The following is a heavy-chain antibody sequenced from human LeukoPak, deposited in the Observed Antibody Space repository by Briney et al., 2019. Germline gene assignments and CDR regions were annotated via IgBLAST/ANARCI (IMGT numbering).Heavy chain of an antibody. V-gene: IGHV3-53*01. J-gene: IGHJ4*02. CDR3: AKVKGWYGEGYFDY. D-gene: IGHD3-10*01. Sequence: GGSLRLSCAASGFAVSSNYMNWVRQAPGKGLEWVSVIYSDGRTYYADSVKGRFTISRDISKNTLFLEMNSLRAEDTAVYYCAKVKGWYGEGYFDYWGQGTLVTVSS. CDR2: IYSDGRT. CDR1: GFAVSSNY.